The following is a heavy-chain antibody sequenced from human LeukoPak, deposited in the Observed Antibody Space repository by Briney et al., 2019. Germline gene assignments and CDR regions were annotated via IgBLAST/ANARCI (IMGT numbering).Heavy chain of an antibody. CDR3: ARAGLGIENYYYYMDV. D-gene: IGHD1-14*01. CDR1: GASIRSEGFY. Sequence: SQTLSLTCTVSGASIRSEGFYWSWSRQLPGKGLEWIGYIYYTGFTYCKPSLKSRVTMSVDTSQNQFSLRMSSMTAADTAVYYCARAGLGIENYYYYMDVWGKGTTVTVSS. CDR2: IYYTGFT. V-gene: IGHV4-31*03. J-gene: IGHJ6*03.